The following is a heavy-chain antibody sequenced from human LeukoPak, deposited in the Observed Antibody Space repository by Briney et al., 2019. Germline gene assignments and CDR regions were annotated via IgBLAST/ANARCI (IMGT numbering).Heavy chain of an antibody. V-gene: IGHV1-69*13. CDR1: GGTFSSYA. CDR3: ATDRDGYNPRDAFDI. D-gene: IGHD5-24*01. Sequence: SVKVSCKASGGTFSSYAISWVRQAPGQGLEWMGGIIPIFGTANYAQKFQGRVTITADESTSTAYMELSSLRSEDTAVYYCATDRDGYNPRDAFDIWGQGTMVTVS. J-gene: IGHJ3*02. CDR2: IIPIFGTA.